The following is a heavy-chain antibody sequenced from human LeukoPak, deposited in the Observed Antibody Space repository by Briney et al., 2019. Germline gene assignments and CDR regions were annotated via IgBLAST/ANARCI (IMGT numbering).Heavy chain of an antibody. V-gene: IGHV3-30*18. CDR3: ANGLRTDTAMFE. CDR2: ISYDGSNK. Sequence: GGSLRLSCAASGFTFSSHGMHWVRQAPGKGLEWVAIISYDGSNKYYADSVTGRFTISRDNSKSTLYLQMDSLRAEDTAVYYCANGLRTDTAMFEWGQGTLVTVSS. CDR1: GFTFSSHG. J-gene: IGHJ4*02. D-gene: IGHD5-18*01.